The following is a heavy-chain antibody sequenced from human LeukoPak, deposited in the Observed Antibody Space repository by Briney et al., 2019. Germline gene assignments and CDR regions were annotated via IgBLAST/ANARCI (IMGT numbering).Heavy chain of an antibody. V-gene: IGHV4-4*02. Sequence: SGALSLTCAVSGGSISSSNWWSWVRQPPGKGLEWIGEIYHSGSTNYNPSLKSRVTISVDKSKNQFSLKLSSVTAADTAVYYCARVGSSSSPLWYYYYYGMDVWGQGTTVTVSS. CDR2: IYHSGST. CDR3: ARVGSSSSPLWYYYYYGMDV. CDR1: GGSISSSNW. D-gene: IGHD6-6*01. J-gene: IGHJ6*02.